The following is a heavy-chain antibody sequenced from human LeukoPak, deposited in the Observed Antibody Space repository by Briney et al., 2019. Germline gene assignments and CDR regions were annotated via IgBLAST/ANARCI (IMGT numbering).Heavy chain of an antibody. Sequence: GGSLRLSCAASGFTFSSYGMHWLRQAPGKGLEWLAFIRYDGTNKYYGDSVKGRFTISRDNSKNTLYLQMNSLRAEDTAIYSCAKTTGDNAFDIWGQGTMVTVSS. V-gene: IGHV3-30*02. CDR2: IRYDGTNK. CDR3: AKTTGDNAFDI. D-gene: IGHD7-27*01. CDR1: GFTFSSYG. J-gene: IGHJ3*02.